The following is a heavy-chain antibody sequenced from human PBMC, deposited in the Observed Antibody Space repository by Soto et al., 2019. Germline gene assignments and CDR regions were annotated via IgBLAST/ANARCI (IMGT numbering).Heavy chain of an antibody. V-gene: IGHV4-39*01. J-gene: IGHJ4*02. CDR1: GASISGSYYF. D-gene: IGHD1-20*01. CDR3: ATSQKGYNWNYFDH. CDR2: VFYTGFT. Sequence: SETLSLSCAVSGASISGSYYFWAWLRQSPGKGPEWIGSVFYTGFTSYNPSLESRVSVSVDTSKSQFSLKLSAVTAADTAVYYCATSQKGYNWNYFDHWGQGALVTVSS.